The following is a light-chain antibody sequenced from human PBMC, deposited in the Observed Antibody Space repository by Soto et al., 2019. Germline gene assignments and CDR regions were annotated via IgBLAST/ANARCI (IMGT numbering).Light chain of an antibody. CDR2: DAS. Sequence: EIVLTQSPPTLSLSPLERSTLSFRASQSVSSSLAWYQQKPGQAPRLLSYDASNSATGITARFSGSGSGTDFTLTISSLEHEDFAVYYCQQRSHWLTFGGGTKVDIK. J-gene: IGKJ4*01. CDR1: QSVSSS. V-gene: IGKV3-11*01. CDR3: QQRSHWLT.